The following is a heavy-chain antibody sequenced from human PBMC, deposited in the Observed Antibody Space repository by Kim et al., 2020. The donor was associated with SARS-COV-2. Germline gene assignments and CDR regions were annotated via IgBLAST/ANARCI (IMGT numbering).Heavy chain of an antibody. J-gene: IGHJ4*02. D-gene: IGHD6-13*01. V-gene: IGHV3-21*01. Sequence: GGSLRLSCAASGFTFSSYSMNWVRQAPGKGLEWVSSISSSSSYIYYADSVKGRFTISRDNAKNSLYLQMNSLRAEDTAVYYCASPGIAAAGDYWGQGTLVTASS. CDR2: ISSSSSYI. CDR1: GFTFSSYS. CDR3: ASPGIAAAGDY.